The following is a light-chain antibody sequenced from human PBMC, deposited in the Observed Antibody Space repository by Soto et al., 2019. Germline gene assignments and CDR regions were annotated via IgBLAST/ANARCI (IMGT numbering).Light chain of an antibody. Sequence: QSALTQPASVSGSPGQSITISCTGTNSDVGSYNYVSWHQQHPGKAPKLVIYNVYDRPSGISNRFSGSKSGNTASLTISGLQGEDEADYYCSSYTISRTYVFGNGTKVTVL. J-gene: IGLJ1*01. CDR1: NSDVGSYNY. CDR2: NVY. V-gene: IGLV2-14*03. CDR3: SSYTISRTYV.